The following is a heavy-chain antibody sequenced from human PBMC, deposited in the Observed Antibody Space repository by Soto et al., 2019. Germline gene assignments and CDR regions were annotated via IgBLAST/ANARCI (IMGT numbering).Heavy chain of an antibody. D-gene: IGHD6-13*01. CDR3: AKDTSYSSSWYLTKTADYYYYGMDV. CDR1: GFTFSSYG. CDR2: ISYDGSNK. V-gene: IGHV3-30*18. Sequence: GGSLRLSCAASGFTFSSYGMHWVRQAPGKGLEWVAVISYDGSNKYYADSVKGRFTISRDNSKNTLYLQMNSLRAEDTAVYYCAKDTSYSSSWYLTKTADYYYYGMDVWGQGTTVTVSS. J-gene: IGHJ6*02.